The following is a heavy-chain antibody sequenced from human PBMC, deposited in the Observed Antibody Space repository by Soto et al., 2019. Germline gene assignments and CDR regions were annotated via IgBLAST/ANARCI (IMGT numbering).Heavy chain of an antibody. Sequence: QVHLVQSGAEVKKPGSSVKVSCKTSGGSFNNYAVSWVRQAPGQGLEWMGGIIPNFDTPNYAQKFQDRVTIIADESTRTVYMEMRSLRSNDTAVYYCAVAMVREILILESSGMHVWGQGTTVIVSS. J-gene: IGHJ6*02. CDR1: GGSFNNYA. D-gene: IGHD3-10*01. CDR3: AVAMVREILILESSGMHV. V-gene: IGHV1-69*01. CDR2: IIPNFDTP.